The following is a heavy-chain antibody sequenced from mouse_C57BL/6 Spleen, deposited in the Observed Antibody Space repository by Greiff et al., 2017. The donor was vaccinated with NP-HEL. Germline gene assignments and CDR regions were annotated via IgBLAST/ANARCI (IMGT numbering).Heavy chain of an antibody. Sequence: EVKLMESGGGLVKPGGSLKLSCAASGFTFSDYGMHWVRQAPEKGLEWVAYISSGSSTIYYADTVKGRFTISRDNAKNTLFLQMTSLRSEDTAMYYCARRYYSNLYAMDYWGQGTSVTVSS. D-gene: IGHD2-5*01. CDR1: GFTFSDYG. J-gene: IGHJ4*01. CDR2: ISSGSSTI. V-gene: IGHV5-17*01. CDR3: ARRYYSNLYAMDY.